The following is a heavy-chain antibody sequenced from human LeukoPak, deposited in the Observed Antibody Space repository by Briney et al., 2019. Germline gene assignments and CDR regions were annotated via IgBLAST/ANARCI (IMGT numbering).Heavy chain of an antibody. CDR3: ARDLRGSGSYYNHYYYYYMDV. D-gene: IGHD3-10*01. CDR2: ISGSGGTT. Sequence: SGGSLRLSCAASGFTFSSYAMNWVRQAPGKGLEWVSSISGSGGTTYYAGSVKGRFTISRDNSKNTLYLQMNSLRAEDTAVYYCARDLRGSGSYYNHYYYYYMDVWGKGTTVTISS. CDR1: GFTFSSYA. J-gene: IGHJ6*03. V-gene: IGHV3-23*01.